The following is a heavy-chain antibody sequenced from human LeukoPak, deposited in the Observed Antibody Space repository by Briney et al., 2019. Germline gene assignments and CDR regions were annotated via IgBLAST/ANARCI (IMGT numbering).Heavy chain of an antibody. Sequence: SGTLSLTCAVSDGSIFSSNWWSWVRQPPGKGLEWIGQIFHSGSTSYSPSLKSRVTISVDKSKNQFSLKLTSVTAADTAVYYCARVRRVFKRNLGRSTEYYSYYMDVWGKGTTVTVSS. V-gene: IGHV4-4*02. CDR1: DGSIFSSNW. J-gene: IGHJ6*03. D-gene: IGHD1-14*01. CDR2: IFHSGST. CDR3: ARVRRVFKRNLGRSTEYYSYYMDV.